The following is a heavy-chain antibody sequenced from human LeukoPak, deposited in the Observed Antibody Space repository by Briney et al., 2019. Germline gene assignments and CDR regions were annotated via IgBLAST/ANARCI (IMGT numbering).Heavy chain of an antibody. CDR3: ARLQQLFYYYYYMDV. V-gene: IGHV3-20*04. Sequence: GGSLRLSCAASGFTFDDYGMSWVRQAPGKGLEWVSGINWNGGSTEYADSVKGRFTISRDNAKNSLYLQMNSLRAEDTALYYCARLQQLFYYYYYMDVWGKGTTVTVSS. CDR1: GFTFDDYG. D-gene: IGHD6-13*01. CDR2: INWNGGST. J-gene: IGHJ6*03.